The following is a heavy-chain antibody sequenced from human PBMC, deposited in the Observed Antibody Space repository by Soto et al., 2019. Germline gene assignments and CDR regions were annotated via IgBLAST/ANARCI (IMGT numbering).Heavy chain of an antibody. CDR3: ARGREPLWSGYRCYYDY. D-gene: IGHD3-3*01. CDR1: GGSFSGYY. J-gene: IGHJ4*02. CDR2: INHSGST. Sequence: SETLSLTCAVYGGSFSGYYWSWIRQPPGKGLEWIGEINHSGSTNYNPSLKSRVTISVDTSKNQFSLKLSSVTAADTAVYYCARGREPLWSGYRCYYDYWGQGTLVTV. V-gene: IGHV4-34*01.